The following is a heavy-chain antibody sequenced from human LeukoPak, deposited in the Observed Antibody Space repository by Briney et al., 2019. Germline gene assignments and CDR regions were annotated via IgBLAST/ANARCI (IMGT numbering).Heavy chain of an antibody. Sequence: XGILPIFGTANYAQKFQGRVTITADESTSTAYMELSSLRSEDTAVYYCARGPGEEEPDAFDIWGQGTMVTVSS. V-gene: IGHV1-69*01. CDR2: ILPIFGTA. D-gene: IGHD7-27*01. CDR3: ARGPGEEEPDAFDI. J-gene: IGHJ3*02.